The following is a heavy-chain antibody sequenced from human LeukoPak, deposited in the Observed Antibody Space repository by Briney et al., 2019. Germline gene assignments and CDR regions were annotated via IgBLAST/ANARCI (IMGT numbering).Heavy chain of an antibody. CDR1: GYTFTGYY. Sequence: ASVKVSCKASGYTFTGYYMHWVRQAPGQGLEWMGWINPNSGGTNYAQKIQGRVTMTRDTSISTAYMELSRLRSDDTAVYYCARDPGPGIIDYWGQGTLVTVSS. V-gene: IGHV1-2*02. D-gene: IGHD1-20*01. CDR3: ARDPGPGIIDY. CDR2: INPNSGGT. J-gene: IGHJ4*02.